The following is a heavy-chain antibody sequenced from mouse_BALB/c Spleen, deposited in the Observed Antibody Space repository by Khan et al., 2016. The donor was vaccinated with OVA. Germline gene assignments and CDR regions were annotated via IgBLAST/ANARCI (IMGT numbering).Heavy chain of an antibody. Sequence: QMQLEESGAELVRPGASVKISCKGSGYTFTDFTMHWVKQSPAKSLEWIGVINTYYGDATYNQKFKGKATMTADKSSNTAYMELASLTSEDSAIYYGGRGRREDGLAYWGQGTLVTVSA. V-gene: IGHV1S137*01. J-gene: IGHJ3*01. CDR3: GRGRREDGLAY. CDR2: INTYYGDA. CDR1: GYTFTDFT.